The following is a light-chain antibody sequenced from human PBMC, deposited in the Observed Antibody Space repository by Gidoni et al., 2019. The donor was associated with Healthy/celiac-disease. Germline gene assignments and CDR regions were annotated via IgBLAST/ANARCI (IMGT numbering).Light chain of an antibody. CDR3: QSYDSSLSALV. CDR2: GNS. CDR1: SSNIGAGYD. J-gene: IGLJ2*01. V-gene: IGLV1-40*01. Sequence: QSVLTQPPSVSAAPGQRVTISCPGSSSNIGAGYDVHWYQQLPGTAPKLLIYGNSNRPSGVPDRFSGSKSGTSASLAITGLQAEDEADYYCQSYDSSLSALVFGGGTKLTVL.